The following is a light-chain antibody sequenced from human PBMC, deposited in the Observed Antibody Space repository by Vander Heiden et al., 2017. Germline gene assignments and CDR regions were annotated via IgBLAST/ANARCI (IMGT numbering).Light chain of an antibody. J-gene: IGKJ4*01. Sequence: EIVLTQSPVSLPVTPVESASLPCRASQSLLHDNGYNELAWYRQKPGQSPQLLIYLGFTRPSGVPDRFTGSGSGRDFTLKISKVEAADVGVYYCMQSRQIPLTFGGGT. CDR2: LGF. CDR1: QSLLHDNGYNE. CDR3: MQSRQIPLT. V-gene: IGKV2-28*01.